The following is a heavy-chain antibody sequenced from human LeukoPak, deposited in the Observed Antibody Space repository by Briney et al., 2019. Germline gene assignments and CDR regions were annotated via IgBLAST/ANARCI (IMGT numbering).Heavy chain of an antibody. J-gene: IGHJ6*02. CDR1: GGSISSYY. V-gene: IGHV4-59*01. CDR3: AREYGDSRGDYYYGMDV. D-gene: IGHD4-17*01. Sequence: PSGTLSLTCTVSGGSISSYYLSWIRQPPGKGLEWIGYIYYSSSTNYNPSLKSRVTISVDTSKNQFSLKLSSVTAADTAVYYCAREYGDSRGDYYYGMDVWGQGTTVTVSS. CDR2: IYYSSST.